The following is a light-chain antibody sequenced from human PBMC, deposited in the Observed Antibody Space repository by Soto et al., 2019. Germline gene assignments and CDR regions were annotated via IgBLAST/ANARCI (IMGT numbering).Light chain of an antibody. V-gene: IGLV1-47*01. J-gene: IGLJ7*01. Sequence: QSVLTQPPSASGTPGQRVTISCSGSSSNIGSNYVYWYQQLPGTAPKLLIYRNNQRPSGGPDRFSGSKSGTSASLAISGLRSEDEADYYCAAWDDSLSGPVFGGGTQLTVL. CDR2: RNN. CDR1: SSNIGSNY. CDR3: AAWDDSLSGPV.